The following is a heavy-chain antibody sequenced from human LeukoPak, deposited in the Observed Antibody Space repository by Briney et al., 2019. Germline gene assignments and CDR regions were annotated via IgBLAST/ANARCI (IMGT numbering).Heavy chain of an antibody. J-gene: IGHJ4*02. CDR1: GGTFSSYA. Sequence: ASVKVSCKASGGTFSSYAISWVRQAPGQGLEWMGGIIPIFGTANYAQKFQGRVTITADESTSTAYMELSSLRSEDTAVYYCARHLGIAAHSGYFDYWGQGTLVTVSS. D-gene: IGHD6-13*01. CDR3: ARHLGIAAHSGYFDY. CDR2: IIPIFGTA. V-gene: IGHV1-69*13.